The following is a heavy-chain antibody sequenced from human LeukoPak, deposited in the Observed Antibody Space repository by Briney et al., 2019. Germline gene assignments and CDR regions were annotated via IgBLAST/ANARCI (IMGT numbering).Heavy chain of an antibody. V-gene: IGHV3-53*05. CDR2: IYSGGTI. CDR1: GFTVSRNY. Sequence: GSLRLSCVASGFTVSRNYMTWVRQPPGKGREWVSVIYSGGTIYYADSVKGRFTISRDNSKNTLYLQMGSLRAEDMAVYYCARGFLVRSGTRLDYWGQGTLVTASS. D-gene: IGHD1-26*01. J-gene: IGHJ4*02. CDR3: ARGFLVRSGTRLDY.